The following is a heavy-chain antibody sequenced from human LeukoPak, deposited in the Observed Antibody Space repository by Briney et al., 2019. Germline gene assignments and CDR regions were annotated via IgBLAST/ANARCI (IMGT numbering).Heavy chain of an antibody. Sequence: GASVKVSCKASGGTFSSYAISWVRQAPGQGLEWMGRIIPIFGTANYAQKFQGRVTITTDESTSTAYMELSSLRSEDTAVYYCARGNSPFSFDYWGQGTLVTVSS. V-gene: IGHV1-69*05. CDR2: IIPIFGTA. CDR1: GGTFSSYA. J-gene: IGHJ4*02. D-gene: IGHD3-16*01. CDR3: ARGNSPFSFDY.